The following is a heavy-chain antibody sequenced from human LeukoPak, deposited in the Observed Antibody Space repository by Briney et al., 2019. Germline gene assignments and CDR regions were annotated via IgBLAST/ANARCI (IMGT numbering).Heavy chain of an antibody. CDR2: INHSGST. D-gene: IGHD2-15*01. CDR3: ARDPIVVVAAKPHFDI. J-gene: IGHJ3*02. Sequence: SETLSLTCAVYGGSFSGYYWSWIRQPPGKGLEWIGEINHSGSTNYNPSLKSRVTISVDTSKNQFSPKLSSVTAADTAVYYCARDPIVVVAAKPHFDIWGQGTMVTVSS. V-gene: IGHV4-34*01. CDR1: GGSFSGYY.